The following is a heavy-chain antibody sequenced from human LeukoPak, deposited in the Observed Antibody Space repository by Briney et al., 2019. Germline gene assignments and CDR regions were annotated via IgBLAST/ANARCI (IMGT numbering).Heavy chain of an antibody. CDR1: GFTFSSYA. J-gene: IGHJ3*02. D-gene: IGHD6-19*01. CDR3: AKGVAVTDDAFDI. V-gene: IGHV3-23*01. Sequence: PGGSLRLSCAASGFTFSSYAMSWVRQAPGKGLEWVSAISGSGGSTYYADSVKGQFTISRDNSKNTLYLQMNSLRAEDTAVYYCAKGVAVTDDAFDIWGQGTMVTVSS. CDR2: ISGSGGST.